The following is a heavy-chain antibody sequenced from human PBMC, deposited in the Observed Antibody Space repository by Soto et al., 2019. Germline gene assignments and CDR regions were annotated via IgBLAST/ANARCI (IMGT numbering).Heavy chain of an antibody. CDR2: ISSGGGSK. CDR3: AKEGPVKWLVQVDY. CDR1: GFTFSSSG. D-gene: IGHD6-19*01. Sequence: EVQLLESGGGLVQPGGSLRLSCAASGFTFSSSGMSWVRQAPGKGLEWVSGISSGGGSKYFADSVKGRFTIFRDNSRNTVDLQMNSLRAEDTAVYYCAKEGPVKWLVQVDYLGQGTLVTVSS. J-gene: IGHJ4*02. V-gene: IGHV3-23*01.